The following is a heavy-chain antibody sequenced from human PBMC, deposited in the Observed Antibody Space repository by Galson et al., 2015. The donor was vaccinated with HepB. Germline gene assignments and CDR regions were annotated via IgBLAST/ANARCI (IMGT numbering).Heavy chain of an antibody. D-gene: IGHD3-22*01. CDR2: INPSGGST. J-gene: IGHJ3*02. CDR3: ARGGETYYYDSSGYAFDI. Sequence: SVKVSCKASGYTFTSYYMHWVRQAPGQGLEWMGIINPSGGSTSYAQKFQGRVTMTRDTSTSTVYMELSSLRSEDTAVYYCARGGETYYYDSSGYAFDIWGQGTMVTVPS. V-gene: IGHV1-46*01. CDR1: GYTFTSYY.